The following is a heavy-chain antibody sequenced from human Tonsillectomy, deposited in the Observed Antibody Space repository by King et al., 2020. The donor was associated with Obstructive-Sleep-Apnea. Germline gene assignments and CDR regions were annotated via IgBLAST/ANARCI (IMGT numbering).Heavy chain of an antibody. V-gene: IGHV1-8*01. D-gene: IGHD6-25*01. J-gene: IGHJ5*02. CDR3: ARRSGLKYSWFDP. Sequence: QLVQSGAEVKKPGASVKVSCKASGYTFTNYDINWVRQATGQGLEWMGWMNPNSGNIGYAQKFQGRVIMTRNTSISTAYMELSSLRSDATAVYYFARRSGLKYSWFDPWGQGTRVTVSS. CDR1: GYTFTNYD. CDR2: MNPNSGNI.